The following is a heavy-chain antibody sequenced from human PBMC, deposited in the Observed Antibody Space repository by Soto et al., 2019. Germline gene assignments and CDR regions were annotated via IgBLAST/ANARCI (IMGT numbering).Heavy chain of an antibody. CDR2: ISYDGSNK. CDR3: AREAPDYNLSPGMDV. Sequence: QVQVVESGGGVVQPGRSLRLSCAASGFTFSSYAMHWVRQAPGKGLEWVAVISYDGSNKYYADSVKGRFTISRDNSKNTLYLQMNSLRAEDTAVYYCAREAPDYNLSPGMDVWGQGTTVTFSS. D-gene: IGHD4-4*01. J-gene: IGHJ6*02. V-gene: IGHV3-30-3*01. CDR1: GFTFSSYA.